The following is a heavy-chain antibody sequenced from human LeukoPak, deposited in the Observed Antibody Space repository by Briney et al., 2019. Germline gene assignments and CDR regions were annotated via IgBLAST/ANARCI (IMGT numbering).Heavy chain of an antibody. V-gene: IGHV4-39*01. J-gene: IGHJ3*02. CDR1: GGSISSSSYY. CDR2: IYYSGST. D-gene: IGHD3-22*01. CDR3: ARYYYDSSGYLARRAADAFDI. Sequence: SETLSLTCTVSGGSISSSSYYWGWIRQPPGKGLEWIGSIYYSGSTYYNPSLKSRVTISVDTSKNQFSLKLSSVTAADTAVYYCARYYYDSSGYLARRAADAFDIWGQGTTVTVSS.